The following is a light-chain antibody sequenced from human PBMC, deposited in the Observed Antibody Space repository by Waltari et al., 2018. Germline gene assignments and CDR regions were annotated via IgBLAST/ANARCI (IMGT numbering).Light chain of an antibody. V-gene: IGLV1-44*01. Sequence: QSVVTQPPSLSATPGQRITIPCSGGDSNSGSTTVNWYQQVPGTAPKLPIFHNDQRPSGVPDRFSGSKSGASASLAISGPQSEDEADYYCAAWDDTLNGVLFGGGTKLTVL. J-gene: IGLJ2*01. CDR1: DSNSGSTT. CDR2: HND. CDR3: AAWDDTLNGVL.